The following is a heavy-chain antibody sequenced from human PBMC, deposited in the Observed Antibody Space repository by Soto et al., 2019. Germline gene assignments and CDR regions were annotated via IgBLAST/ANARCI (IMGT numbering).Heavy chain of an antibody. Sequence: LSLTCTVSGGSISSGDYYWSWIRQPPGKGLEWIGYIYYSGSTYYNPSLKSRVTISVDTSKNQFSLKLSSVTAADTAVYYCARERPDGARLDPWGQGTPVTVSS. V-gene: IGHV4-30-4*01. CDR1: GGSISSGDYY. CDR2: IYYSGST. J-gene: IGHJ5*02. CDR3: ARERPDGARLDP. D-gene: IGHD6-6*01.